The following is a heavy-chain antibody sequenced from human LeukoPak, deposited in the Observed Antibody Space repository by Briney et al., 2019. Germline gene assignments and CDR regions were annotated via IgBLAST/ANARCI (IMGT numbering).Heavy chain of an antibody. Sequence: PGGSLRLSCEASGFTLSSYWMSWVRQAPGKGLEWVARIKKDGSEKHYMDSVKGRFTISRDNAKNSVYLQMSALRAEDTAVYYCARYIETPRRDLDYWGQGTLVTVSS. CDR3: ARYIETPRRDLDY. CDR1: GFTLSSYW. J-gene: IGHJ4*02. CDR2: IKKDGSEK. V-gene: IGHV3-7*01. D-gene: IGHD4-23*01.